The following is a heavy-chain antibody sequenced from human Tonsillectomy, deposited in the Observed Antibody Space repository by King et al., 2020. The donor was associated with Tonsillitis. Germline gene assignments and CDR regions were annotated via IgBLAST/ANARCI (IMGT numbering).Heavy chain of an antibody. D-gene: IGHD3-22*01. Sequence: VQLVESGGGLVQPGGSLRLSCAASGFSFSTYWMHWVRQVPGKGLVWVSHINSDGSGKNYADSVKGRFTISRDNAKNTLYLKMNSLRAEDTALYYCASRYGSKRYFDRWGRATLVTVSS. CDR3: ASRYGSKRYFDR. CDR1: GFSFSTYW. CDR2: INSDGSGK. J-gene: IGHJ2*01. V-gene: IGHV3-74*01.